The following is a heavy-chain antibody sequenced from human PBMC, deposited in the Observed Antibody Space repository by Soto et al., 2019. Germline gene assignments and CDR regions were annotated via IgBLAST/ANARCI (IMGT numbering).Heavy chain of an antibody. CDR2: IKYSGTT. Sequence: SETLSLTCTVSGGSISSSRCHWGWIRQPPGKGLEWIASIKYSGTTFYNPSLKSRVTLSVDTSKNQFALKLSSVTAADTAVYYCARAPQYYDFWSGYYKVVWFDPWGQGTLVTVSS. CDR1: GGSISSSRCH. J-gene: IGHJ5*02. CDR3: ARAPQYYDFWSGYYKVVWFDP. V-gene: IGHV4-39*01. D-gene: IGHD3-3*01.